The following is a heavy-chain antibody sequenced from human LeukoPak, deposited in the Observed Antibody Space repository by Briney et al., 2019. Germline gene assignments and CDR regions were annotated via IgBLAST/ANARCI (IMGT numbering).Heavy chain of an antibody. CDR3: AKLHFTSVAGISYFDC. J-gene: IGHJ4*02. V-gene: IGHV3-23*01. CDR2: ISGSGCST. CDR1: GLTLRSYA. D-gene: IGHD6-19*01. Sequence: GGSLRLSCAASGLTLRSYAMLGVRQAPGRGVEWVSVISGSGCSTYYADSVKGRFTISRANSKTTLYLQMNSLRAEDTAVYYCAKLHFTSVAGISYFDCWGQGTRVTVSS.